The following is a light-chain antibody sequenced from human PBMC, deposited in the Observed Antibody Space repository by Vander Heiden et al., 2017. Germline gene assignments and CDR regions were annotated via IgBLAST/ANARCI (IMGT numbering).Light chain of an antibody. Sequence: DIVMTQSTLSLPVTPGEPASISSRTSQSLLHSNGYNYLYWYLQKPGQSPQLLIYLGSNRASGVPDRFSGSGAGADFTLKISRVEAEDVGVYYCRQALQTPLTFGAGTKVEIK. V-gene: IGKV2-28*01. CDR2: LGS. J-gene: IGKJ4*01. CDR3: RQALQTPLT. CDR1: QSLLHSNGYNY.